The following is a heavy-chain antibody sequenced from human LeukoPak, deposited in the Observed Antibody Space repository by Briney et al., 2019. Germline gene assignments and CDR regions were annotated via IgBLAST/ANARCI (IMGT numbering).Heavy chain of an antibody. CDR1: GYTFTSYY. Sequence: ASVKVSCKASGYTFTSYYMHWVRQAPGQGLEWMGWINPNSGGTNYAQKFQGRVTMTTDTSISTAYMELSRLRSDDTAVYYCANGYCTNGVSYTGAYWGQGTLVTVSS. J-gene: IGHJ4*02. D-gene: IGHD2-8*01. CDR2: INPNSGGT. V-gene: IGHV1-2*02. CDR3: ANGYCTNGVSYTGAY.